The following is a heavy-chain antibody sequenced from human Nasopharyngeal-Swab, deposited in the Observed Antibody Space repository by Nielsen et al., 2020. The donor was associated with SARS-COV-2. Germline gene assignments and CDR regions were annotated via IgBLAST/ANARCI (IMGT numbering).Heavy chain of an antibody. CDR3: ARNIGHSPAPFEY. J-gene: IGHJ4*02. CDR2: IYHSGST. V-gene: IGHV4-38-2*01. CDR1: GYSINSGYY. D-gene: IGHD2/OR15-2a*01. Sequence: SETLSLTCSVSGYSINSGYYCGCLRQPPGKGLEWIGSIYHSGSTYYTPSLKSRVTISVDTSKNQFSLGMTSVTAADTAVYYCARNIGHSPAPFEYWGQGTRVTVSS.